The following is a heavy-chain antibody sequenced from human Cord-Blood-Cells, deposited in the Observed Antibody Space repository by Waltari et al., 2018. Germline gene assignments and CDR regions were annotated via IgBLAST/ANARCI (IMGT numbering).Heavy chain of an antibody. Sequence: QLQLQESGPGLVKPSETLSLTCTVSGGSISSSSYYWGWIRQPPGQGLEWIGSIYYSGSTHDNPSLKTRVTISVDTSKNQFSLELSSVTGADTAVYYCARHEGMWFDPWGQGTLVTVSS. CDR3: ARHEGMWFDP. CDR1: GGSISSSSYY. V-gene: IGHV4-39*01. J-gene: IGHJ5*02. D-gene: IGHD3-10*01. CDR2: IYYSGST.